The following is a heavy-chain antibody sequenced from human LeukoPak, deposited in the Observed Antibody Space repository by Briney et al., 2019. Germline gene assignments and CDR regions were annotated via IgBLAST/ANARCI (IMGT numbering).Heavy chain of an antibody. CDR1: GFTFSSYA. Sequence: GGSLRLSCAASGFTFSSYAMSWVRQAPGKGLEWVSAISGSGGSTYYADSVKGRFTISRDNSKNTLYLQMNSPRAEDTAVYYCAKQVLGDYAFFDYWGQGTLVTVSS. J-gene: IGHJ4*02. V-gene: IGHV3-23*01. D-gene: IGHD4-17*01. CDR2: ISGSGGST. CDR3: AKQVLGDYAFFDY.